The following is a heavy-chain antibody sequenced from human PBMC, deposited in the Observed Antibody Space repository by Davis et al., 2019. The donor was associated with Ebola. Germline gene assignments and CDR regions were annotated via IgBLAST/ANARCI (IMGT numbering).Heavy chain of an antibody. CDR3: ARESSW. J-gene: IGHJ4*02. Sequence: GGSLRLSCAASGFTFSSYGMHWVRQAPGKGLEWVAVIWYDGSNKYYADSVKGRFTISRDNAKNSLYLQMNSLRAEDTAVYYCARESSWWGQGTLVTVSS. CDR1: GFTFSSYG. CDR2: IWYDGSNK. V-gene: IGHV3-33*01. D-gene: IGHD6-13*01.